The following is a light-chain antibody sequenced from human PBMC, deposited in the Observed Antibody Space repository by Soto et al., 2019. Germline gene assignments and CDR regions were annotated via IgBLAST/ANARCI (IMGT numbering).Light chain of an antibody. CDR1: QSILYSSKNKTY. Sequence: DIVMTQSPDSLAVSLGERATINCKSSQSILYSSKNKTYLAWYQQKPGQVPKLLIYWASTRESGVPDRFSGSGSGTAFTLTISSLQAEDVAVYYCQQYYSSPFTFGPGTKVDIK. CDR2: WAS. J-gene: IGKJ3*01. V-gene: IGKV4-1*01. CDR3: QQYYSSPFT.